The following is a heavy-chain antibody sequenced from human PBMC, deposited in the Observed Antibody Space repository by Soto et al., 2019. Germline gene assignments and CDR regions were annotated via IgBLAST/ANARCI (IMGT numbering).Heavy chain of an antibody. J-gene: IGHJ5*02. D-gene: IGHD2-21*02. Sequence: EVQLVESGGGLVQRGGSLRLSCAASGFTFGIYSMNWVRQAPGKGLEWISYINGSSSTMYYADSVKGRFIISRDNADNSLYLKMNSLRGADSAVYYCARGDRFRCCGDRCFSDGLLLSWGQGPLVTVSS. CDR3: ARGDRFRCCGDRCFSDGLLLS. CDR2: INGSSSTM. V-gene: IGHV3-48*01. CDR1: GFTFGIYS.